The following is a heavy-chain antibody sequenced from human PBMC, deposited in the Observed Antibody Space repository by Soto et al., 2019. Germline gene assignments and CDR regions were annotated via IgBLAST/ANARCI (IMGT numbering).Heavy chain of an antibody. D-gene: IGHD6-19*01. V-gene: IGHV3-30*18. CDR2: ISYDGSNK. Sequence: QVQLVESGGGVVQPGRSLRLSCGASGFTFSRYGMHWVRQAPGKGLEWVAVISYDGSNKYYADSVKGRFTISRDNSKNTLYLQMNSLRAEDTAVYYCAKGEGSGWSDFDYWGQGTLVTVSS. CDR1: GFTFSRYG. J-gene: IGHJ4*02. CDR3: AKGEGSGWSDFDY.